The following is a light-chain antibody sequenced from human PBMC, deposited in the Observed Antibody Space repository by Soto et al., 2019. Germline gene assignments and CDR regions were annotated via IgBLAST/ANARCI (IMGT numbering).Light chain of an antibody. CDR1: QDISNY. J-gene: IGKJ5*01. CDR2: DAS. CDR3: QQIYSTPLT. V-gene: IGKV1-33*01. Sequence: DIQMAQSPSSLSASVGDRVTITCQASQDISNYLNWYQQKPGKAPKLLIYDASNLETGVPSRFSGSGSGTDFTFTISSLQPEDIATYYCQQIYSTPLTFGQGTRLEIK.